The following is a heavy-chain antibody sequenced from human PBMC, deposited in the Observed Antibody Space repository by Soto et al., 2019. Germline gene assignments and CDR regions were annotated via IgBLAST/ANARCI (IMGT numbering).Heavy chain of an antibody. D-gene: IGHD6-19*01. CDR2: IIPIFGTA. V-gene: IGHV1-69*01. Sequence: QVQLVQSGAEVKKPGSSVKVSCKASGGTFSSYAISWVRQAPGQGLEWMGGIIPIFGTANYAQKFQGRVTITADESTSTAYMELSSLRSEDTAVYYCARPKQWLHNGDYYYYGMDVWGQGTTVTVSS. CDR1: GGTFSSYA. CDR3: ARPKQWLHNGDYYYYGMDV. J-gene: IGHJ6*02.